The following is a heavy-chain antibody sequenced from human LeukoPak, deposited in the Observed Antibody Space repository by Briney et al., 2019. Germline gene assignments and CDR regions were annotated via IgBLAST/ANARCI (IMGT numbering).Heavy chain of an antibody. V-gene: IGHV3-30*18. CDR1: GFTLGSYG. Sequence: PGGSLRLSCAASGFTLGSYGMHWVRQAPGKGLEWVASISYDGSNEHYGDSVKGRFTISRDNSKNTLYLQMNSLRAEDTAVYYCAKGMSSGWYVAFDIWGQGTMVTVSS. CDR2: ISYDGSNE. J-gene: IGHJ3*02. CDR3: AKGMSSGWYVAFDI. D-gene: IGHD6-19*01.